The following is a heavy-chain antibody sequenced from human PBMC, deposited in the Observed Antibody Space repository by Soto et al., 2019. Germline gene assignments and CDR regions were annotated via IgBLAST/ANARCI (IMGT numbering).Heavy chain of an antibody. CDR1: GGTFSSYA. D-gene: IGHD2-2*01. V-gene: IGHV1-69*13. J-gene: IGHJ6*02. CDR2: IIPIFGTA. CDR3: ARDCIVVVPAANCHYYGMDV. Sequence: ASVKVSCKASGGTFSSYAISWVRQAPGQGLEWMGGIIPIFGTANYAQKSQGRVTITADESTSTAYMELSSLRSEDTAVYYCARDCIVVVPAANCHYYGMDVCGQGTTLTVSS.